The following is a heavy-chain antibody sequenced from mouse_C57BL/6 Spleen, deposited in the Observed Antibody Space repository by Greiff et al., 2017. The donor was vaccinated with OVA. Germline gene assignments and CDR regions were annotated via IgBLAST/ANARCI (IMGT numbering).Heavy chain of an antibody. CDR1: GYTFTSYW. D-gene: IGHD1-1*01. CDR3: ANYGSSFPYYFDY. V-gene: IGHV1-55*01. Sequence: QVQLKQPGAELVKPGASVKMSCKASGYTFTSYWITWVKQRPGQGLEWIGDIYPGSGSTNYNEKFKSKATLTVDTSSSTAYMQRSSLTSEDSAVYYCANYGSSFPYYFDYWGQGTTLTVSS. CDR2: IYPGSGST. J-gene: IGHJ2*01.